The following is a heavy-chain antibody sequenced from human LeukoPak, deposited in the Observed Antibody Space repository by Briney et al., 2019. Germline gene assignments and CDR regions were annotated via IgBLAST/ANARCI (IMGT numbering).Heavy chain of an antibody. CDR1: GFTFSDYY. CDR3: ARELLGYCSSTSCHTRGIDY. J-gene: IGHJ4*02. Sequence: GGSLRLSCAASGFTFSDYYMSWIRQAPGKGLEWVSYISSSGSTIYYADSVKGRFTISRDNARNSLYLQMNSLRAEDTAVYYCARELLGYCSSTSCHTRGIDYWGQGTLVTVSS. D-gene: IGHD2-2*02. CDR2: ISSSGSTI. V-gene: IGHV3-11*04.